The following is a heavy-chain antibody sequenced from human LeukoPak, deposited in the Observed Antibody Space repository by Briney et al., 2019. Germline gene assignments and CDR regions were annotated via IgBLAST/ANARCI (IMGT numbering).Heavy chain of an antibody. Sequence: SETPSLTCTVSGGSISSYYWSWIRQPPGKGLEWIGYIYYSGSTNYNPSLKSRVTISVDTSKNQFSLKLSSVTAADTAVYYCARYYYGSGSQEFDYWGQGTLVTVSS. CDR3: ARYYYGSGSQEFDY. CDR2: IYYSGST. CDR1: GGSISSYY. J-gene: IGHJ4*02. D-gene: IGHD3-10*01. V-gene: IGHV4-59*01.